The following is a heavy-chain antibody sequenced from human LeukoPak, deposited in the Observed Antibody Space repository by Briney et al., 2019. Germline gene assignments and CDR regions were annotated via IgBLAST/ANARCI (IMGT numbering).Heavy chain of an antibody. J-gene: IGHJ4*02. CDR3: ASSVGSGSFDY. Sequence: GGSLRLSCAASGFIFGSFWMTWVRQIPGEGLEWVANINEDGSQKYYLGSVNGRFTISRDNAKDSLYLHLSSLRVEDTAVYYCASSVGSGSFDYWGQGTLVTVSS. CDR2: INEDGSQK. D-gene: IGHD1-26*01. CDR1: GFIFGSFW. V-gene: IGHV3-7*01.